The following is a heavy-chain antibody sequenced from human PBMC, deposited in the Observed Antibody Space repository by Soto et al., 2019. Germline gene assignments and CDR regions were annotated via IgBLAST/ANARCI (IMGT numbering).Heavy chain of an antibody. CDR3: ARENDYGDYALGY. V-gene: IGHV1-58*02. D-gene: IGHD4-17*01. J-gene: IGHJ4*02. CDR2: IVVGSGNT. Sequence: SVKVSCKASGFTFTSSAMQWVRQARGQRLEWIGWIVVGSGNTNYAQKFQERVTITRDMSTSTAYMELSSLRSEDTAVYYCARENDYGDYALGYWGQGTLVTVSS. CDR1: GFTFTSSA.